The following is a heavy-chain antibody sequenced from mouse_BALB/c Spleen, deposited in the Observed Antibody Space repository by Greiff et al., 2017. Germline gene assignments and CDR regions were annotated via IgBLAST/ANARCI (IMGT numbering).Heavy chain of an antibody. D-gene: IGHD2-14*01. CDR2: IYPSDSYT. CDR1: GYTFTSYW. V-gene: IGHV1-69*02. J-gene: IGHJ2*01. CDR3: TRSYRYGSDY. Sequence: QVHVKQPGAELVRPGASVKLSCKASGYTFTSYWINWVKQRPGQGLEWIGNIYPSDSYTNYNQKFKDKATLTVDKSSSTAYMQLSSPTSEDSAVYYCTRSYRYGSDYWGQGTTLTVSS.